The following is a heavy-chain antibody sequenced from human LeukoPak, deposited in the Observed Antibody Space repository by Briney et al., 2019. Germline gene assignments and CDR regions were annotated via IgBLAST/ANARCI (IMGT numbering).Heavy chain of an antibody. D-gene: IGHD6-19*01. CDR3: ARDLAVAGTGLDY. J-gene: IGHJ4*02. Sequence: SETLSLTCTVSGGSISSYYWSWIRRPPGKGLEWIGYIYYSGSTNYNPSLKSRVTISVDTSKNQFSLKLSSVTAADTAVYYCARDLAVAGTGLDYWGQGTLVTVSS. CDR2: IYYSGST. V-gene: IGHV4-59*12. CDR1: GGSISSYY.